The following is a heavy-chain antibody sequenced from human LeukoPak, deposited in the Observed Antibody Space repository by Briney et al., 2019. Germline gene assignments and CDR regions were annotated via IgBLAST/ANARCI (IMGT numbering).Heavy chain of an antibody. CDR1: GFTFSSYG. D-gene: IGHD2-15*01. CDR3: ARDYYCSGGSCLYFDH. J-gene: IGHJ4*02. CDR2: MYYDGVSK. V-gene: IGHV3-33*01. Sequence: GGSLRLSCAASGFTFSSYGMHWVRQAPGKGLEWVAVMYYDGVSKYYADPVKGRFTISRDNSHSTLYLQMNSLRVEDTAVYYCARDYYCSGGSCLYFDHWGQGTLVTVSS.